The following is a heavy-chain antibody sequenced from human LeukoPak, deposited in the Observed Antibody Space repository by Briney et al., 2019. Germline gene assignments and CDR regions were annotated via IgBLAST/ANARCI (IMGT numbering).Heavy chain of an antibody. CDR3: ARAALLWFGELPIDYYYGMDV. CDR1: GYTFTSYG. V-gene: IGHV1-18*01. D-gene: IGHD3-10*01. CDR2: ISAYNGNT. J-gene: IGHJ6*02. Sequence: ASVKVSCKASGYTFTSYGISLVRQAPGQGLEWMGWISAYNGNTNYAQKLQGRVTMTTDTSTSTAYMELRSLRSDDTAVYYCARAALLWFGELPIDYYYGMDVWGQGTTVTVSS.